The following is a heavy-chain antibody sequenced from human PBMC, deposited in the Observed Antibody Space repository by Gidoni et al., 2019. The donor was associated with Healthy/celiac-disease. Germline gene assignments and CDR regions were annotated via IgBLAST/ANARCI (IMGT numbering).Heavy chain of an antibody. V-gene: IGHV3-9*01. CDR2: ISWNSGSI. CDR1: GFTFDDYA. D-gene: IGHD1-26*01. Sequence: EVQLVESGGGLVQPGRSLRLSCAASGFTFDDYAMHWVRQAPGKGLEWVSGISWNSGSIGYADSVKGRFTISRDNAKNSLYLQMNSLRAEDTALYYCAKDVSGYVGAIDYWGQGTLVTVSS. J-gene: IGHJ4*02. CDR3: AKDVSGYVGAIDY.